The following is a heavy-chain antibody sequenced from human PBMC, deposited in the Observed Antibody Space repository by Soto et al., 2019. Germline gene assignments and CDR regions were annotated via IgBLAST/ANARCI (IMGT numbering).Heavy chain of an antibody. J-gene: IGHJ4*02. D-gene: IGHD3-3*01. CDR2: VKSKADGGTA. CDR1: GFSITNTW. V-gene: IGHV3-15*07. Sequence: EVQLVESGGGLVQPGGSLRLSCAASGFSITNTWMHWVRQAPGKGLEWVGRVKSKADGGTADYVAPVKGRFTVSRDDSKNTQYLQMNSLKMEDTAVYYCSSYPDFWGGHTPLWGQGTLVTVSS. CDR3: SSYPDFWGGHTPL.